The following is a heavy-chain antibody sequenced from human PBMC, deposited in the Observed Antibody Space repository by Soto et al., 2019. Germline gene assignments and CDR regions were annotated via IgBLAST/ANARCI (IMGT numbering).Heavy chain of an antibody. CDR1: GFSISTYG. V-gene: IGHV3-33*01. CDR3: AGDAEVYYYYFDV. CDR2: IWYDGSKK. Sequence: QVQLVESGGGVVQPGRSLRLSCEASGFSISTYGMHWVRQAPGKGLEWVSIIWYDGSKKYYADSVKGRFTISGDNSKNTLYLQMNSLRVEDTAVYYCAGDAEVYYYYFDVWGKGTTVTVSS. J-gene: IGHJ6*03.